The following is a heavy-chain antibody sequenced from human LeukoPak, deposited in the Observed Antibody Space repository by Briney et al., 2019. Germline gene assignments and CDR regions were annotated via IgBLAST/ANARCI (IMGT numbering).Heavy chain of an antibody. CDR2: MNPNSGNT. J-gene: IGHJ5*02. Sequence: GASVKVSCKASGYTFTSYDINWVRQATGQGLEWMGWMNPNSGNTGYAQKFQGRVTMTRNTSISTAHMELSSLRSEDTAVYYCARRNYDSSGYYDVSVAWFDPWGQGTLVTVSS. CDR1: GYTFTSYD. D-gene: IGHD3-22*01. V-gene: IGHV1-8*01. CDR3: ARRNYDSSGYYDVSVAWFDP.